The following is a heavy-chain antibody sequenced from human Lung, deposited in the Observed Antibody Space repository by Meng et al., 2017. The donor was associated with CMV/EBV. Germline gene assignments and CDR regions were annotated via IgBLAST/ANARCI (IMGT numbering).Heavy chain of an antibody. V-gene: IGHV4-31*02. CDR3: ARVRTGGTSQVDY. Sequence: TVSGGSISSAGYYWTWIRQFPGKGLQWIGYIHYSGATYYNSPLQSRVTISVDTSKNHFSLRLTSVTAADTAVYFCARVRTGGTSQVDYWGQGTLVTVSS. D-gene: IGHD1-14*01. CDR2: IHYSGAT. CDR1: GGSISSAGYY. J-gene: IGHJ4*02.